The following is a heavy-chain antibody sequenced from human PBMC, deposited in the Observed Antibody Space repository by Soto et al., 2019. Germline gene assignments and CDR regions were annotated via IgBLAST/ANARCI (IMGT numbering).Heavy chain of an antibody. CDR1: GFTFSSYS. Sequence: LRLSCAASGFTFSSYSMNWVRQAPGKGLEWVSSISSSSSYIYYADSVKGRFTISRDNAKNSLYLQMNSLRAEDTAVYYCARDPNHYGDYVDYYYGMDVWGQGTTVTVSS. CDR2: ISSSSSYI. J-gene: IGHJ6*02. V-gene: IGHV3-21*01. CDR3: ARDPNHYGDYVDYYYGMDV. D-gene: IGHD4-17*01.